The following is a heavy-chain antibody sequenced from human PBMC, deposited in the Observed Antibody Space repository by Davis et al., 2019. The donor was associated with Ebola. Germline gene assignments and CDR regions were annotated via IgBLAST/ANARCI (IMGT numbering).Heavy chain of an antibody. CDR3: ARHGDYGVYVPHDWFDP. V-gene: IGHV5-51*01. J-gene: IGHJ5*02. Sequence: GESLKISCKDSGNSFNTHWIGWVRQMPGKGLEWMGVIYPGDSDTRYSPSFQGQVTFSADKSISTTYLQWSSLKASDTAIYYCARHGDYGVYVPHDWFDPWGQGTLVTVSS. CDR1: GNSFNTHW. CDR2: IYPGDSDT. D-gene: IGHD4-17*01.